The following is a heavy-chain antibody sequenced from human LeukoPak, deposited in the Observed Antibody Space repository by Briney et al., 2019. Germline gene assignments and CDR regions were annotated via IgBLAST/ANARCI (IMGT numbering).Heavy chain of an antibody. CDR1: GYTFTSYY. D-gene: IGHD3-22*01. Sequence: ASVKVSCKASGYTFTSYYMHWVRQAPGQGLEWMGIINPSGGSTSYAQKFQGRVTMTRDTSTSTVYMVLSSLRSEDTAVYYCARDERITMIVDYWGQGTLVTVSS. V-gene: IGHV1-46*01. CDR2: INPSGGST. CDR3: ARDERITMIVDY. J-gene: IGHJ4*02.